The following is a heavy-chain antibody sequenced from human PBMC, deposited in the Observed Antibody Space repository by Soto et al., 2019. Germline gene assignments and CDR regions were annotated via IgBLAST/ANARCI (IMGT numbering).Heavy chain of an antibody. Sequence: ASVKVSCKASGYTFTSYGISWVRQAPGQGLEWMGWISAYNGNTNYAQKPQGRVTMTTDTSTSTAYMELRSLRSDDTAVYYCARVLRYFDWSSVGGYFDYWGQGTLVTVSS. CDR2: ISAYNGNT. V-gene: IGHV1-18*01. CDR1: GYTFTSYG. D-gene: IGHD3-9*01. CDR3: ARVLRYFDWSSVGGYFDY. J-gene: IGHJ4*02.